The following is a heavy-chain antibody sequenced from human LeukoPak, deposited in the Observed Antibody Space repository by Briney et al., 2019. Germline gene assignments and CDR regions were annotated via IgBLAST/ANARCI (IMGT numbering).Heavy chain of an antibody. V-gene: IGHV3-74*01. J-gene: IGHJ4*02. D-gene: IGHD1-14*01. CDR1: GFIFSNTW. Sequence: PGGSLRLSCAASGFIFSNTWMHWVRQAPGKGLEWVSVVFTDGSSTSYADSVQGRFTDSRDNAKYTVYLQMNSLRVEDTAVYYCVSSDRLDYWGQGALVTVSS. CDR3: VSSDRLDY. CDR2: VFTDGSST.